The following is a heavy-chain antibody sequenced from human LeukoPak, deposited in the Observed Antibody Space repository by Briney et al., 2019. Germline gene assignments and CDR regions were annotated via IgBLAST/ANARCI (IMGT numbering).Heavy chain of an antibody. V-gene: IGHV1-2*02. CDR3: ARDGPSPGAFDI. CDR2: INPNSGGT. Sequence: ASVKVSCKASGYTFTGYFVHWVRQAPGQGLEWLGWINPNSGGTNYVQKFQGRVSMTRDTSIGTAYMELRSLRSDDTAVYYCARDGPSPGAFDIWGQGTMVTVSS. J-gene: IGHJ3*02. D-gene: IGHD3/OR15-3a*01. CDR1: GYTFTGYF.